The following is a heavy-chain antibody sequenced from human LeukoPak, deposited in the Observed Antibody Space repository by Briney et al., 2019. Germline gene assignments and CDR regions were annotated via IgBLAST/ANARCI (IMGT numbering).Heavy chain of an antibody. V-gene: IGHV1-24*01. CDR2: FDPEDGET. CDR1: GYTLTELS. Sequence: ASVKVSCKVSGYTLTELSMHWVRQAPGEGLEWMGGFDPEDGETIYAQKFQGRVTMTEDTSTDTAYMELSSLRSEDTAVYYCATVLADIVVVPAAGLTNYGMDVWGQGTTVTVSS. D-gene: IGHD2-2*01. J-gene: IGHJ6*02. CDR3: ATVLADIVVVPAAGLTNYGMDV.